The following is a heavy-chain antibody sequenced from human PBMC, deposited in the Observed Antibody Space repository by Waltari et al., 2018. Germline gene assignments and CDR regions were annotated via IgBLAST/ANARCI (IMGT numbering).Heavy chain of an antibody. J-gene: IGHJ3*02. V-gene: IGHV1-69*05. D-gene: IGHD3-22*01. Sequence: QVQLVQSGAGVKEPGSSVKVSCKASGGTFSSYAISWVRQAPGQGLEWMGGIIPIFGTANYAQKFQGRVTITTDESTSTAYMELSSLRSEDTAVYYCAREIDVYYYDSSGYYESSAFDIWGQGTMVTVSS. CDR2: IIPIFGTA. CDR3: AREIDVYYYDSSGYYESSAFDI. CDR1: GGTFSSYA.